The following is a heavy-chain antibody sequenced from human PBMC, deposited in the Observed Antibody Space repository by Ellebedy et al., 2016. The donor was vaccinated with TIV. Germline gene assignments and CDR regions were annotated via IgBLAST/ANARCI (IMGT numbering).Heavy chain of an antibody. D-gene: IGHD6-19*01. Sequence: GESLKISCAASGFTFSSYWMSWVSQAPGKGLEWVSSITSSGSYICYADSMKGRFTISRDNAKNSLYLQTNSLRAEDTAVYYCARDRYSSGWFDYYFDYWGQGTLVTVSS. CDR3: ARDRYSSGWFDYYFDY. CDR2: ITSSGSYI. CDR1: GFTFSSYW. J-gene: IGHJ4*02. V-gene: IGHV3-21*01.